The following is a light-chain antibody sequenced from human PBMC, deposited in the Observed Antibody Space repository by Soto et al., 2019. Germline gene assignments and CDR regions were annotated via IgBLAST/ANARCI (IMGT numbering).Light chain of an antibody. CDR2: GAS. V-gene: IGKV3-15*01. J-gene: IGKJ4*01. CDR1: QSVSNY. CDR3: QQDHNWPPLT. Sequence: EIVMTQSPATLSVSPGERATLSCRASQSVSNYLAWYQQKPGQAPRLLIYGASTRATGIPARFSGGGSETEFTLTISSLQSEDFAVYYCQQDHNWPPLTFGGGTKVEIK.